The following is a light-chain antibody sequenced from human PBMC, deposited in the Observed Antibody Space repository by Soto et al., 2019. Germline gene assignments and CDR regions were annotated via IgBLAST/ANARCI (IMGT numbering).Light chain of an antibody. CDR2: GAS. CDR3: QQYGSSGT. Sequence: EIVLTQSPGSLSLSPRERATLSCRASQSVTSSHLAWYQQKPGQAPRLLIYGASNRATGIPDRFSGSGSGTDFTLTISRLEPEDFAVYYCQQYGSSGTFGQGTKVDIK. CDR1: QSVTSSH. V-gene: IGKV3-20*01. J-gene: IGKJ1*01.